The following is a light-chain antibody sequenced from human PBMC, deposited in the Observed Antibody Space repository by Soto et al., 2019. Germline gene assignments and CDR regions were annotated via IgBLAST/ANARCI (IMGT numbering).Light chain of an antibody. V-gene: IGKV1-6*01. CDR1: QGIRND. Sequence: AIQMTQSPSSLSASVGDRVTITCRASQGIRNDLGWYQQKPGKDPKLLIYAASSLQSGVPSSFSGSGSGTDFPLTISSLQPEDFATYYCLQDYNYPWTFGQGTKLEIK. J-gene: IGKJ1*01. CDR3: LQDYNYPWT. CDR2: AAS.